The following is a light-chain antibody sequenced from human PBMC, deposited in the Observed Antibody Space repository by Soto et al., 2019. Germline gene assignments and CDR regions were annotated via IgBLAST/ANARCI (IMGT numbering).Light chain of an antibody. Sequence: ETLLTQSPATLSVSPGERATLSCRASQSVSDNLDWYQQKPGQAPRLLIYGASTRTPGIPDRFSGSGFGTEFSLTLSSLQSEDFAVYYCQQHNDWPPSTFGQGTKLEIK. CDR3: QQHNDWPPST. J-gene: IGKJ2*01. V-gene: IGKV3-15*01. CDR2: GAS. CDR1: QSVSDN.